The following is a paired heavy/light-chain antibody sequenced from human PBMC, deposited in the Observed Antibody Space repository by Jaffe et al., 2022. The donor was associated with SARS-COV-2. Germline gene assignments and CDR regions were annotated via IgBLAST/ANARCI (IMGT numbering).Heavy chain of an antibody. CDR1: GFTFSGYA. J-gene: IGHJ4*02. Sequence: EVQMLESGGGLVQPGESLRLSCAAWGFTFSGYAMVWVRQAPGKGLEWVSGISDSGDSTYYPASGSVKGRFTISRDNSKNTLFLQMNSLRAEDTAVYYCAKVLFLNKLTTIFDYWGQGTLVTVSS. V-gene: IGHV3-23*01. D-gene: IGHD4-17*01. CDR2: ISDSGDST. CDR3: AKVLFLNKLTTIFDY.
Light chain of an antibody. Sequence: DIQMTQSPSSLSASVGDRVTVTCRAGQSISTYLNWYQHKPGTAPKLLIYDASTLQSGVPSRFSGTGSGTDFTLTVSNLQPEDSATYYCQQSYTVPSFGQGTKVEVK. CDR1: QSISTY. V-gene: IGKV1-39*01. CDR3: QQSYTVPS. CDR2: DAS. J-gene: IGKJ1*01.